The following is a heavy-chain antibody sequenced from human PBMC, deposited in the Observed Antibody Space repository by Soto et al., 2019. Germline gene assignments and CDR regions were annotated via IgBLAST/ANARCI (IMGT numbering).Heavy chain of an antibody. V-gene: IGHV3-7*01. D-gene: IGHD3-10*01. CDR3: ARDLPEHDSDY. CDR1: GFVFSNYW. CDR2: INEDGSER. Sequence: HPGGSLRLSCTASGFVFSNYWMSWVRQAPGRGLEWVANINEDGSERHYVDSVRGRFTISRDNAKKSVVLRMDSLRAGDTALYYCARDLPEHDSDYWGQGTLVTVSS. J-gene: IGHJ4*02.